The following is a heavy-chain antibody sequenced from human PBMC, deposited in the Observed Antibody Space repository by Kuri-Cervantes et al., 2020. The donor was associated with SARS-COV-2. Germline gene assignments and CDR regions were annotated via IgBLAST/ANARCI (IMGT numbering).Heavy chain of an antibody. V-gene: IGHV4-38-2*02. CDR2: IYHSGST. CDR3: TRRGDYYDSSGYYYHLQYYFDY. CDR1: GGSISSHY. D-gene: IGHD3-22*01. Sequence: GSLRLSCTVSGGSISSHYWGWIRQPPGKGLEWIGSIYHSGSTYYNPSLKSRVTISVDTSKNQFSLKPSSVTAADTAVYYCTRRGDYYDSSGYYYHLQYYFDYWGQGTLVTVSS. J-gene: IGHJ4*02.